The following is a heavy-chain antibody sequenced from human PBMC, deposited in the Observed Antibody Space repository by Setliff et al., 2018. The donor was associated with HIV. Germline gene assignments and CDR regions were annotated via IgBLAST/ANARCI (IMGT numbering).Heavy chain of an antibody. CDR2: ISAYNGNT. Sequence: GASVKVSCKASGYTFTSYGISWVRQAPGQGLEWMGWISAYNGNTNYAQKFQGRVTLTTDTSTSTAHMEVKSLRSDDTAVYHCARFEGRDKRGYSYGAYYYYMDVWGKGTTVTVSS. CDR3: ARFEGRDKRGYSYGAYYYYMDV. J-gene: IGHJ6*03. CDR1: GYTFTSYG. V-gene: IGHV1-18*01. D-gene: IGHD5-18*01.